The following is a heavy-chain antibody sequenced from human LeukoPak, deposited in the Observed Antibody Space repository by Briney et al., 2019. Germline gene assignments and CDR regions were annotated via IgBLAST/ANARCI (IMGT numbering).Heavy chain of an antibody. CDR1: GGSISSYY. CDR2: IYYSGST. CDR3: ARVGDSSSWYLEGAWFDP. D-gene: IGHD6-13*01. V-gene: IGHV4-59*01. Sequence: PSETLSPTCTVSGGSISSYYWSWIRQPPGKGLEWIGYIYYSGSTNYNPSLKSRVTISVDTSKNQFSLKLSSVTAADTAVYYCARVGDSSSWYLEGAWFDPWGQGTLVTVSS. J-gene: IGHJ5*02.